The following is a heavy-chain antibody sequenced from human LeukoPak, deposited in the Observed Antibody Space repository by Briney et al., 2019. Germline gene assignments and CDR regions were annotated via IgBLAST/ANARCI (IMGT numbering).Heavy chain of an antibody. J-gene: IGHJ6*04. CDR3: ARVGASYSMDV. CDR2: INWNGGST. V-gene: IGHV3-20*04. CDR1: GFTFDDYG. Sequence: GGSLRLSCAASGFTFDDYGMSWVRQAPGKGLEWVSGINWNGGSTGYADSVKGRFTISRDNTKNSLFLQMNSLRAEDTAVYYCARVGASYSMDVWGKGTTVTVSP. D-gene: IGHD2-21*01.